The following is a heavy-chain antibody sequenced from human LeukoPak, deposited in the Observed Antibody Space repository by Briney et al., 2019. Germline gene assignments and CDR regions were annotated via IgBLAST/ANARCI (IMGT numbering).Heavy chain of an antibody. CDR3: TRHVGGSGWYLTGWFDP. J-gene: IGHJ5*02. CDR2: IRVKAYGGTT. Sequence: QPGGSLRLSCTPSGFTFGDYAMSWFRQAPGKGLEWVGFIRVKAYGGTTEYAASVKGKFTISRDDSKSIAYLQMNSLKTEDTAVYYCTRHVGGSGWYLTGWFDPWGQGTLVTVSA. D-gene: IGHD6-19*01. CDR1: GFTFGDYA. V-gene: IGHV3-49*03.